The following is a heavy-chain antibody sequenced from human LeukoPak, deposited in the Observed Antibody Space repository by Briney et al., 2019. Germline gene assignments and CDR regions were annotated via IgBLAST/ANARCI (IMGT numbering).Heavy chain of an antibody. CDR2: ISSSGSTI. V-gene: IGHV3-48*03. D-gene: IGHD3-22*01. CDR1: GFTFSSYG. Sequence: GGSLRLSCAASGFTFSSYGMNWVRQAPGKGLEWVSYISSSGSTIYYADSVKGRFTISRDNAKNSLYLQMNSLRAEDTAVYYCARHYYYDSSGCTTPPGYWGQGTLVTVSS. CDR3: ARHYYYDSSGCTTPPGY. J-gene: IGHJ4*02.